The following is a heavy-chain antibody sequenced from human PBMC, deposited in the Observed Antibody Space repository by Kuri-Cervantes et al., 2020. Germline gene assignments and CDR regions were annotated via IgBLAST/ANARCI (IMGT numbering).Heavy chain of an antibody. V-gene: IGHV4-34*01. CDR3: ARGEYYFDY. CDR1: GGSFSGYY. CDR2: INHSGST. J-gene: IGHJ4*02. Sequence: SETLSLTCAVYGGSFSGYYWSWIRQPPGKGLEWIGEINHSGSTNYNPSLKSRVTISVDSSKNQFSLKLSSVTAADTAVYYCARGEYYFDYWGQGTLVTVSS.